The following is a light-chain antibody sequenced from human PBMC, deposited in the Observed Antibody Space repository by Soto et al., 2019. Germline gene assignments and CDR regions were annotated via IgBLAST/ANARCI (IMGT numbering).Light chain of an antibody. CDR1: QNIGNY. V-gene: IGKV1-39*01. J-gene: IGKJ5*01. Sequence: DIQMTQSPYSLSASVRERAVISCRASQNIGNYWDWYQQTQGQPPSLLTSTASSLPSGVPSRFSGSRSGTDFTLTISSLQPEDSATYYCQQGVSTPSTVGQGTRLEIK. CDR2: TAS. CDR3: QQGVSTPST.